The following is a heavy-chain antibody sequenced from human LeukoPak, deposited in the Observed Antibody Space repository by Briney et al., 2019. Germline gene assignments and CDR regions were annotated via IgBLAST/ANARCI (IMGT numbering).Heavy chain of an antibody. J-gene: IGHJ4*02. V-gene: IGHV3-23*01. CDR2: ISGSGGST. D-gene: IGHD3-16*02. Sequence: GGSLRLSCAASGFIFSSYAMSWLRQAPGKGLEWVSAISGSGGSTYYADSVKGRFTISRDNSKNTLYLQMNSLRAEDTAVYYCATTFGGLRLGELSSDYWGQGTLVTVSS. CDR3: ATTFGGLRLGELSSDY. CDR1: GFIFSSYA.